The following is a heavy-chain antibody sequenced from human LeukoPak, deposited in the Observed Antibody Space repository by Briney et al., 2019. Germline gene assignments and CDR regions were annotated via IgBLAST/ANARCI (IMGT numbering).Heavy chain of an antibody. CDR2: ISYDGSNK. V-gene: IGHV3-30*18. J-gene: IGHJ4*02. CDR1: GFTFSSYG. D-gene: IGHD1-26*01. Sequence: GGSRRPSFAAPGFTFSSYGMHWVRQAPGKGLEWVAVISYDGSNKYYADSVKGRFTISRDNSKNTLYLQMNSLRAEDTAVYYCAKDRSGSYDYWGQGTLVTVSS. CDR3: AKDRSGSYDY.